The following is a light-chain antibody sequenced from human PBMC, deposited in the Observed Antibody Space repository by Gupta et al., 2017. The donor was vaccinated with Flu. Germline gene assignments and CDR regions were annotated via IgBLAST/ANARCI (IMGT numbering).Light chain of an antibody. Sequence: TVTLTCGFNSGSVSTNSYASWYQQTPGQPPRILSYRTDLRSSGVPDRFSGSILGNTDALTITGAQAEDESDDYCSLYVRSSILVLGGGAKVT. CDR1: SGSVSTNSY. CDR3: SLYVRSSILV. J-gene: IGLJ2*01. V-gene: IGLV8-61*01. CDR2: RTD.